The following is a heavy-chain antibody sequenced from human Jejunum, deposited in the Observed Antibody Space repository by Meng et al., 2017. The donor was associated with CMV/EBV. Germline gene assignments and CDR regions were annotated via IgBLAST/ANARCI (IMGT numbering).Heavy chain of an antibody. CDR1: FSSSA. Sequence: FSSSAMHWVRQAPGKGLERVAVISYDGTNNYYADSVKGRFTLSRDNSKSTLYLQMNSLRAEDTARYYCARENWSGYYSYSLGGMDVWGQGTTVTVSS. D-gene: IGHD3-3*01. V-gene: IGHV3-30*04. CDR3: ARENWSGYYSYSLGGMDV. J-gene: IGHJ6*02. CDR2: ISYDGTNN.